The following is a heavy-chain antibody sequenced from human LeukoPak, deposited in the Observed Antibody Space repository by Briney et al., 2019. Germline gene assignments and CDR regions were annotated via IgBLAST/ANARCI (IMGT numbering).Heavy chain of an antibody. V-gene: IGHV1-69*05. J-gene: IGHJ4*02. CDR1: GGTFSSYA. CDR2: IIPIFGTA. CDR3: GREGSRGDTAMGLDY. D-gene: IGHD5-18*01. Sequence: SVKVSCKASGGTFSSYAISWVRQAPGQGLEWMGGIIPIFGTANYAQKVQGRVTITTDESTSAAYMELSSLRSEDTAVYYCGREGSRGDTAMGLDYWGQGTLVTVSS.